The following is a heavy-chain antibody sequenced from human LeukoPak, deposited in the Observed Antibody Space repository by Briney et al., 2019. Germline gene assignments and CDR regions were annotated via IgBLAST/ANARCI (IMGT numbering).Heavy chain of an antibody. CDR3: AREWELTFDY. D-gene: IGHD1-26*01. J-gene: IGHJ4*02. CDR2: ISAYNGNT. Sequence: ASVKVSCKASGYTFTGYYMHWVRQAPGQGLEWMGWISAYNGNTNYAQKLQGRVTMTTDTSTSTAYMELRSLRSDDTAVYYCAREWELTFDYWGQGTLVTVSS. V-gene: IGHV1-18*04. CDR1: GYTFTGYY.